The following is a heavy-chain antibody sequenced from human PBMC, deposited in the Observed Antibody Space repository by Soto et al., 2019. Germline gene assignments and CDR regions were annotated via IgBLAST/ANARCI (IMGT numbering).Heavy chain of an antibody. Sequence: QVQLVESGGGVVQPGRSLRLSCAASGFTFSSYGMHWVRQAPGKGLEWVAVISYDGSNKYYADSVKGRFTIYRDNSKNTLYLQRNSLRAEDTAVYYCAKSNLWSFVGADYWGQGTLVTVSS. CDR2: ISYDGSNK. D-gene: IGHD3-10*01. CDR1: GFTFSSYG. V-gene: IGHV3-30*18. J-gene: IGHJ4*02. CDR3: AKSNLWSFVGADY.